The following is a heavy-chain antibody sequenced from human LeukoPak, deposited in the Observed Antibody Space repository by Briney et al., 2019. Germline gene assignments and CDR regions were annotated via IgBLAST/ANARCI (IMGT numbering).Heavy chain of an antibody. CDR3: ARGVTGRGFDP. Sequence: GGSLRLSCAASGFTFSSYSMNWVRQAPGKGLEWVSSISSSSSYIYYADSVKGRFTISRDNAKNSLYLQMNSLRAEDTAEYYCARGVTGRGFDPWGQGTLVTVSS. D-gene: IGHD7-27*01. J-gene: IGHJ5*02. V-gene: IGHV3-21*01. CDR1: GFTFSSYS. CDR2: ISSSSSYI.